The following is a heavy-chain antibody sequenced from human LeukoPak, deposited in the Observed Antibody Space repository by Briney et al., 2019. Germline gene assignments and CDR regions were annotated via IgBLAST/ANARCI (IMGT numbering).Heavy chain of an antibody. Sequence: SEALSLTCTVSGGSISSYYWSWIRQPPGKGLEWIGYIYYSGSTNYNPSLKSRVTISVDTSKNQFSLKLSSVTAADTAVYYCAKNYGDYEYYYGMDVWGQGTTVTVSS. CDR2: IYYSGST. CDR1: GGSISSYY. V-gene: IGHV4-59*01. CDR3: AKNYGDYEYYYGMDV. J-gene: IGHJ6*02. D-gene: IGHD4-17*01.